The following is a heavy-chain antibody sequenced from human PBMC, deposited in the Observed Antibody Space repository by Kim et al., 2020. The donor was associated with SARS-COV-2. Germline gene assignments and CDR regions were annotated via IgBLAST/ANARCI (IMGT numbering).Heavy chain of an antibody. J-gene: IGHJ6*01. CDR3: ARGSAPYFDCDNYY. V-gene: IGHV4-34*01. CDR1: GESFSDYA. CDR2: INHRGLT. D-gene: IGHD3-9*01. Sequence: SETLSLTCAVYGESFSDYAWTWIRQPPGKGLEWIAEINHRGLTNSNPSLKSRVAISVDTSKSQFSLRMGIVTAADTAVYYCARGSAPYFDCDNYY.